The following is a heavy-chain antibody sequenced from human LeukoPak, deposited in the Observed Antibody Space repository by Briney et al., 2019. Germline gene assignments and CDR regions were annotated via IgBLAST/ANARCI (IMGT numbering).Heavy chain of an antibody. J-gene: IGHJ4*02. CDR1: GGAFSGYY. D-gene: IGHD6-19*01. Sequence: SETLSLTCAVYGGAFSGYYWSWIRQPPGKGLEWIGEVNHSGSTNYNPSLKSRVTISVDTSKHQFSLKLSSVTAADTAVYYCARAAVAGPIAYWGQGTLVTVYS. CDR2: VNHSGST. CDR3: ARAAVAGPIAY. V-gene: IGHV4-34*01.